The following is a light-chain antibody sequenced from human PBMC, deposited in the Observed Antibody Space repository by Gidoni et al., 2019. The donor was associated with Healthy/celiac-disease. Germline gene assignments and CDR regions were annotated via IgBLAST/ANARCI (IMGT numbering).Light chain of an antibody. CDR3: QSYDSSLSGHVV. V-gene: IGLV1-40*01. J-gene: IGLJ2*01. CDR2: DNI. CDR1: SSNIGAGYD. Sequence: QSVLTQPPSVSGAPGQRVTISCTGSSSNIGAGYDVHWYQQLPGTAPRLLIYDNINRPSGVPDRFSGSKSGTSASLAITGLQAEDEADYYCQSYDSSLSGHVVFGGGTKLXV.